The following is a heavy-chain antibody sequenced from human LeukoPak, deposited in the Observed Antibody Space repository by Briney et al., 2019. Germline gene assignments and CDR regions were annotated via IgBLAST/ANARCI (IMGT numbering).Heavy chain of an antibody. Sequence: GGSLRLSCAASGFTFSTYDMTWVRQAPGEGLEWVPYISSSSGTIYYADSVKDRFTISRDNAKNSLFLQMNSLRAEDTAVYYCARGGIPTEGYFYYYLDVWGKGTTVTVSS. CDR2: ISSSSGTI. J-gene: IGHJ6*03. V-gene: IGHV3-48*04. CDR3: ARGGIPTEGYFYYYLDV. D-gene: IGHD1-1*01. CDR1: GFTFSTYD.